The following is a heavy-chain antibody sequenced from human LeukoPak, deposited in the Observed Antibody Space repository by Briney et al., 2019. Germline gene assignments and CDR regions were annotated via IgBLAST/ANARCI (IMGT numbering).Heavy chain of an antibody. CDR1: GFTFSSYE. Sequence: GGSLRLSCAASGFTFSSYEMNWVRQAPGKGLEWVSYISSSGSTIYYADSVKGRFTISRDNAKNSLYLQMNSLRAEDTAVYYCARQYCSGGSCYSSYYYYGIDVWGKGTTVTVSS. J-gene: IGHJ6*04. CDR3: ARQYCSGGSCYSSYYYYGIDV. V-gene: IGHV3-48*03. D-gene: IGHD2-15*01. CDR2: ISSSGSTI.